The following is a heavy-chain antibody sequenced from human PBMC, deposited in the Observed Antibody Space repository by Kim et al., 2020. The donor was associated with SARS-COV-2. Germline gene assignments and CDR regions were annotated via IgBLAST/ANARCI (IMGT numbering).Heavy chain of an antibody. Sequence: RYSPSFQGQVTISADKSISTAYLQWSSLKASDTAMYYCARHASSGSGFDPWGQGTLVTVSS. J-gene: IGHJ5*02. D-gene: IGHD6-19*01. CDR3: ARHASSGSGFDP. V-gene: IGHV5-51*01.